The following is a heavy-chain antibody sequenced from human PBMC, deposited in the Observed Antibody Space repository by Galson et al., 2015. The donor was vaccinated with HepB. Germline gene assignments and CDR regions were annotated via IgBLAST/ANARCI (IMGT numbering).Heavy chain of an antibody. Sequence: QSGAEVKKPGGSLRISCKGSGYSFTSYWISWVRQMPGKGLEWMGRIDPSDSYTNYSPSFQGHVTISADKSISTAYLQWSSLKASDTAMYYCARRYSSSGIDYYYYYGMDVWGQGTTVTVSS. J-gene: IGHJ6*02. V-gene: IGHV5-10-1*01. CDR1: GYSFTSYW. D-gene: IGHD6-13*01. CDR2: IDPSDSYT. CDR3: ARRYSSSGIDYYYYYGMDV.